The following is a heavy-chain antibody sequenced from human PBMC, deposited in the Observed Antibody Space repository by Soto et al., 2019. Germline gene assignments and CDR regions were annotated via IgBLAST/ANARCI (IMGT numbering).Heavy chain of an antibody. CDR1: GFTFSSYA. Sequence: QVQLVESGGGVVQPGRSLRLSCAASGFTFSSYAMHWVRQAPGKGLEWVAVISYDGSNKYYADSVKGRFTISRDNSKNTLYLQMNSLRAEDTAVYYCARELEPNHYYYYYGMDVW. CDR2: ISYDGSNK. V-gene: IGHV3-30-3*01. CDR3: ARELEPNHYYYYYGMDV. D-gene: IGHD1-1*01. J-gene: IGHJ6*01.